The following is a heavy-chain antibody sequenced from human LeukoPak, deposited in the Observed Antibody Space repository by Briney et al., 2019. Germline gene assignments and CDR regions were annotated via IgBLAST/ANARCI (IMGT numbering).Heavy chain of an antibody. D-gene: IGHD3-22*01. Sequence: PGGSLRLSCAASGFTFSSYEMNWVRQAPGKRLEWVSYISSSGSTIYYADSAKGRFTISRDNAKNSLYLQMNSLRAEDTAVYYCARVLSGYYPVNDAFDIWGQGTMVTVSS. CDR2: ISSSGSTI. V-gene: IGHV3-48*03. CDR3: ARVLSGYYPVNDAFDI. CDR1: GFTFSSYE. J-gene: IGHJ3*02.